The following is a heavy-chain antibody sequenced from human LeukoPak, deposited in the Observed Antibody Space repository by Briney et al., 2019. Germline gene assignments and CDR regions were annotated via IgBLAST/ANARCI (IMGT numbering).Heavy chain of an antibody. J-gene: IGHJ4*02. D-gene: IGHD4-17*01. CDR1: EFSVGSNY. CDR3: TTDYPMEHDYGDYTTVDDY. Sequence: GGSLRLSCAASEFSVGSNYMTWVRQAPGKGLEWVGRIKSKTDGGTTDYAAPVKGRFTISRDDSKNTLYLQMNSLKTEDTAVYYCTTDYPMEHDYGDYTTVDDYWGQGTLVTVSS. CDR2: IKSKTDGGTT. V-gene: IGHV3-15*01.